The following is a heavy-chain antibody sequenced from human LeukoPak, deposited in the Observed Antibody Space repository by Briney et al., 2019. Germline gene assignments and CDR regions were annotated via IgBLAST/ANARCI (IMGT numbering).Heavy chain of an antibody. CDR3: ARPYYYDSSGYYYR. CDR1: GFTFSDYF. CDR2: ISSSGTG. D-gene: IGHD3-22*01. V-gene: IGHV3-11*04. J-gene: IGHJ4*02. Sequence: GGSLRLSCAASGFTFSDYFMSWIRQAPGKGLEWLSHISSSGTGYYTDSVKGRATISRDNAKNSLYLQMNSLRAEDTAVYYCARPYYYDSSGYYYRWGQGTLVTVSS.